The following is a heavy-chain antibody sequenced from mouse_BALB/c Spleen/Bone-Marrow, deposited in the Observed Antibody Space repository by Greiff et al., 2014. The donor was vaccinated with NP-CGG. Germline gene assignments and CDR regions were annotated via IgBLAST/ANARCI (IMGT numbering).Heavy chain of an antibody. D-gene: IGHD4-1*01. CDR2: ISSYSGNT. J-gene: IGHJ2*01. Sequence: VQVEESGPELVRPGVSVKISCKGFGYTFTGYAIHWVKQSHAKTLEWIGVISSYSGNTTYNQEFKGKATMTVVKSSSTAYVELARLTPEDSAIYYGASAPGTQYNDFAYWGQGTTLPVSS. V-gene: IGHV1-67*01. CDR1: GYTFTGYA. CDR3: ASAPGTQYNDFAY.